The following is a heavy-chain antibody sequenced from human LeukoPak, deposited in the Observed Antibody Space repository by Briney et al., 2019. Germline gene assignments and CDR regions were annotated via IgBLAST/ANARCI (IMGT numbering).Heavy chain of an antibody. CDR1: GYTFTSYY. CDR3: ARGKPTTVTTDFDY. D-gene: IGHD4-11*01. CDR2: INPSGGNT. Sequence: ASVKVSCKASGYTFTSYYMHWVRQAPGQGLEWMGIINPSGGNTNYAQKLQGRVTMTTDTSTSTAYMELRSLRSDVTAVYYCARGKPTTVTTDFDYWGQGTLVTVSS. V-gene: IGHV1-46*01. J-gene: IGHJ4*02.